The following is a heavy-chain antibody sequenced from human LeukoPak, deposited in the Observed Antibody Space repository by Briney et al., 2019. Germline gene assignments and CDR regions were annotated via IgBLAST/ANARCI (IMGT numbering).Heavy chain of an antibody. CDR3: ARMPIVGATTFDY. CDR1: GGSISSSSYY. D-gene: IGHD1-26*01. Sequence: SEXXSLTCTVSGGSISSSSYYWGWGRQPPGKGREWIGSIYYSGSTYYNPSLKSRVTISVDTTKNQFSLKLSSVTAADTAVYYCARMPIVGATTFDYWGQGTLVTVSS. V-gene: IGHV4-39*01. CDR2: IYYSGST. J-gene: IGHJ4*02.